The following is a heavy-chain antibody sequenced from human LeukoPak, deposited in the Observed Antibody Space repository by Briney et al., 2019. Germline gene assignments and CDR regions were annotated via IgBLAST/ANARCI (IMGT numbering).Heavy chain of an antibody. CDR3: AKAAYCSGGSCYAIDY. V-gene: IGHV3-30*18. CDR2: ISYDGSNK. J-gene: IGHJ4*02. CDR1: GFTFSSYG. D-gene: IGHD2-15*01. Sequence: GGSLRLSCAASGFTFSSYGMHWVRQAPGKGLEWVAVISYDGSNKYYADSVKGRFTISRDNSKNTLYLQMNSLRAEDTAVYYCAKAAYCSGGSCYAIDYWGQGTLVTVSS.